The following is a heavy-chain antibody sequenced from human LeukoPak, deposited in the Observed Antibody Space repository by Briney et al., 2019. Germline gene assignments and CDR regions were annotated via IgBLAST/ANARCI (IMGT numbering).Heavy chain of an antibody. Sequence: GSLRLSCAASGFTFSNYAMSWVRQAPGKGLEWIGSIYYSGSTYYNPSLKSRVTISVDTSKNQFSLKLSSVTAAGTAVYYCARHGSRHNYYDFDYWGQGTLVTVSS. D-gene: IGHD3-22*01. CDR3: ARHGSRHNYYDFDY. CDR1: GFTFSNYA. CDR2: IYYSGST. J-gene: IGHJ4*02. V-gene: IGHV4-39*01.